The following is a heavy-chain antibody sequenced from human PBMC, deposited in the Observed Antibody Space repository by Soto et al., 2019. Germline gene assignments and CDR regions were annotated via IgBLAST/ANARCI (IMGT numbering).Heavy chain of an antibody. Sequence: ASVNVYCKASGYTFTSYYMHWVRQAPGQGIEWMGIINPSGGSTSYAQKFQGRVTMTRDTSTSTVYMELSSLRSEDTAVYYCARRVGNKYDYFCRGYRPFSDFEDLGQGTLVTVSS. CDR3: ARRVGNKYDYFCRGYRPFSDFED. D-gene: IGHD3-3*01. CDR1: GYTFTSYY. CDR2: INPSGGST. J-gene: IGHJ4*02. V-gene: IGHV1-46*01.